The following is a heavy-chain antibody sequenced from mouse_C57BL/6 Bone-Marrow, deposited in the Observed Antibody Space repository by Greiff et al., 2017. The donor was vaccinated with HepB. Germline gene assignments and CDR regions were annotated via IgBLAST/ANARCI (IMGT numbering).Heavy chain of an antibody. D-gene: IGHD4-1*01. CDR3: AREIHWVPPMDY. CDR2: IHPNSGST. Sequence: QVQLKQPGAELVKPGASVKLSCKASGYTFTSYWMHWVKQRPGQGLEWIGMIHPNSGSTNYNEKFKSKATLTVDKSSSTAYMQLSSLTSEDSAVYYCAREIHWVPPMDYWGQGTSVTVSS. CDR1: GYTFTSYW. V-gene: IGHV1-64*01. J-gene: IGHJ4*01.